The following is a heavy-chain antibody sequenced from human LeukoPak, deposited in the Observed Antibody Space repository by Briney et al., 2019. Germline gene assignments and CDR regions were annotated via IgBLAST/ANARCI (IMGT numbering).Heavy chain of an antibody. CDR2: MNPNSGNT. D-gene: IGHD5-24*01. CDR1: GYTFTSYD. J-gene: IGHJ6*02. CDR3: ANYAGRAKYNSYYGLDV. Sequence: GASVKVSCKASGYTFTSYDINWVRQATGQGLEWMGWMNPNSGNTGYAQKFQGRVTMTRNTSINTAYMEVSSLRSEDSAVYYCANYAGRAKYNSYYGLDVWGQGTTVTVSS. V-gene: IGHV1-8*01.